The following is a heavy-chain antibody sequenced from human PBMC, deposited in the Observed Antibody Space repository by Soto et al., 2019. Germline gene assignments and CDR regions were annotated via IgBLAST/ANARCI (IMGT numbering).Heavy chain of an antibody. CDR1: GFTFSSYG. CDR2: ISYDGSNK. J-gene: IGHJ6*02. D-gene: IGHD3-22*01. Sequence: QVQLVESGGGVVQPGRSLRLSCAASGFTFSSYGMHWVRQAPGKGLEGVAVISYDGSNKYYADSVKGRFTISRDNSKNTLYLQMNSLRAEDTAVYYCAKDKYGYSSGYYNGGMDVWGQGTTVTVSS. V-gene: IGHV3-30*18. CDR3: AKDKYGYSSGYYNGGMDV.